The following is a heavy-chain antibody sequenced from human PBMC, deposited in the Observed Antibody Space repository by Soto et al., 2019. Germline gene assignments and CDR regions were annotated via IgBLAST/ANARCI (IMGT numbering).Heavy chain of an antibody. Sequence: QVQLVQSGAEVKKPGASVKVSCKASGYTFTSYDINWVRQATGQGLEWMGWMNPNSGNTGYAQKFQGRVTMTRNTSISTAYMELSSLRSEDTAVYYCARAIFGRNLYVYYYYYYGMDVWGQGTTVTVSS. CDR2: MNPNSGNT. J-gene: IGHJ6*02. CDR3: ARAIFGRNLYVYYYYYYGMDV. D-gene: IGHD3-3*01. V-gene: IGHV1-8*01. CDR1: GYTFTSYD.